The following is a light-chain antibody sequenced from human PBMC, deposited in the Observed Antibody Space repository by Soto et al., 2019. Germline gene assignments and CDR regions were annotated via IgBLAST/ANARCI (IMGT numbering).Light chain of an antibody. CDR1: KGISNT. CDR2: AAS. J-gene: IGKJ1*01. Sequence: DIQMTQSPSARSASVGAKDTITCRASKGISNTLAWFQKKPGKVPKRLINAASSLQSGVPSRFSGSGSGTEFTLTISSLQPEDFATYYCLQHNSYPRTFGQGTKVEIK. V-gene: IGKV1-17*03. CDR3: LQHNSYPRT.